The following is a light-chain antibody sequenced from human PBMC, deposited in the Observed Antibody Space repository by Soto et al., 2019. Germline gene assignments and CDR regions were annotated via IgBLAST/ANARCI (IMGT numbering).Light chain of an antibody. CDR2: DAS. Sequence: EIVLTQSPATLSLSPGERATLSCRASQSVSSYLAWYQQKPGQAPRLLIYDASNRATGIPARFSGSGSGTDFTLTISILETEDFAVYYCQQRSNWPLTFGGVTKVEIK. CDR3: QQRSNWPLT. CDR1: QSVSSY. J-gene: IGKJ4*01. V-gene: IGKV3-11*01.